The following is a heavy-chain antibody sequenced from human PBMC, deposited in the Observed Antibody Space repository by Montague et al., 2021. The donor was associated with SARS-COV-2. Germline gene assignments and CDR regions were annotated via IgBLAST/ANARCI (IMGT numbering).Heavy chain of an antibody. CDR3: AHVGMACSGGSCYPKIKDWYFDL. CDR1: GFSLSTSGVG. J-gene: IGHJ2*01. Sequence: PALVKPTQTLTLTCTFSGFSLSTSGVGVGWIRQPPGKAPEWLALIYWDDDKRYSPSLKSRLTITKDTSKNQVVLTMTNMDPVDTATYYCAHVGMACSGGSCYPKIKDWYFDLWGRGTLVTVSS. V-gene: IGHV2-5*02. D-gene: IGHD2-15*01. CDR2: IYWDDDK.